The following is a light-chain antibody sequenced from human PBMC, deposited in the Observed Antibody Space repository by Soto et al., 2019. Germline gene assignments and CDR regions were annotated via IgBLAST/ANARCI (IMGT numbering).Light chain of an antibody. CDR3: GTDHGSGSDFVWL. V-gene: IGLV9-49*01. Sequence: QSVLTQPPSASASLGASVTLTCTLSSGYSYDRVDWYQQRPGKGPRFVMRVGTGGIEGSKGDGIPDRFSVLGSGLNRYLTNKNIREEDESDYYCGTDHGSGSDFVWLFGGGTKLTVL. J-gene: IGLJ2*01. CDR1: SGYSYDR. CDR2: VGTGGIEG.